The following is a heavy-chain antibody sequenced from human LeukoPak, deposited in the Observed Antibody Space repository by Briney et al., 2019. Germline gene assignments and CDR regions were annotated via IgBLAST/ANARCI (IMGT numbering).Heavy chain of an antibody. CDR1: GGSFSGYY. CDR3: ARGLRGYSYGPESYYYYGMDV. J-gene: IGHJ6*02. CDR2: INHSGST. V-gene: IGHV4-34*01. Sequence: PSETLSLTRAVYGGSFSGYYWSWIRQPPGKGLEWIGEINHSGSTNYNPSLKSRVTISVDTSKNQFSLKLSSVTAADTAVYYCARGLRGYSYGPESYYYYGMDVWGQGTTVTVSS. D-gene: IGHD5-18*01.